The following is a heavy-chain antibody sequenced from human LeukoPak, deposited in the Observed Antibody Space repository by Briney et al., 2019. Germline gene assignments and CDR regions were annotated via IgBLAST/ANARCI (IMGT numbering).Heavy chain of an antibody. D-gene: IGHD3-22*01. Sequence: GGSLRLSCAVSGVTLSNYGMSWVRQAPGKGLEWVAGISDSGGRTNYADSVKGRFTISRDKPKNTLYLQMNSLRAEDTAVYFCAKRGVVIRVILVGFHKEAYYFDSWGQGALVTVSS. J-gene: IGHJ4*02. CDR3: AKRGVVIRVILVGFHKEAYYFDS. CDR1: GVTLSNYG. V-gene: IGHV3-23*01. CDR2: ISDSGGRT.